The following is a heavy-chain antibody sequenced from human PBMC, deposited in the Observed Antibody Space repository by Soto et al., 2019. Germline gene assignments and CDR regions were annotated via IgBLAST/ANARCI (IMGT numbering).Heavy chain of an antibody. Sequence: QVQLVESGGGVVQPGRSLRLSCAASGFTFSDYPMHWVRQAPGKALEWVSIISHDGDKNYYADSMKGRFTISRDNSKNTLYLQMNSLRDEDSAVYYCTTGGRNWNYPRLDYWGQGTLVTVSS. V-gene: IGHV3-30-3*01. J-gene: IGHJ4*02. CDR3: TTGGRNWNYPRLDY. CDR1: GFTFSDYP. D-gene: IGHD1-7*01. CDR2: ISHDGDKN.